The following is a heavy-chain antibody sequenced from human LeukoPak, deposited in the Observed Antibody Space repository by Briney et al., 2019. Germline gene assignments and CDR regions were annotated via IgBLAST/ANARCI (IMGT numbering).Heavy chain of an antibody. Sequence: GGSLRLSCAASGFTFSSYWMHWVRQAPGKGLVWVSRINTDGSSTSHADSVKGRFTISRDNAKNTPYLQMNSLRAEDTAVYYCARDSSSSEGAGDYWGQGTLVTVSS. J-gene: IGHJ4*02. CDR1: GFTFSSYW. CDR3: ARDSSSSEGAGDY. V-gene: IGHV3-74*01. D-gene: IGHD6-6*01. CDR2: INTDGSST.